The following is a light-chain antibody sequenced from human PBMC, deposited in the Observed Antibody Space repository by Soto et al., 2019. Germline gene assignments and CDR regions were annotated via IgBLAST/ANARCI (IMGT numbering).Light chain of an antibody. J-gene: IGKJ4*01. CDR2: DAY. CDR3: QHYKTWPLA. CDR1: QGVGST. Sequence: EIIMTQSPATLSVSPGKRVTLSCRASQGVGSTLAWYRQQPGQAPRLLIYDAYIRASGVPARFSGSGSGTEFTLTISGLQSEDFAVYFCQHYKTWPLAFGGGTKVEIK. V-gene: IGKV3-15*01.